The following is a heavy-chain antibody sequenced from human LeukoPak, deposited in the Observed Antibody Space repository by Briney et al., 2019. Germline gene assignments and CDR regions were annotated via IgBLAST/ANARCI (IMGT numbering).Heavy chain of an antibody. J-gene: IGHJ3*02. Sequence: ASVKVSCKASGYTFTGYYMHWVRQAPGQGLEWMGWINPNSGGTNYAQKFQGRVTMTRDTSISTAYMELSRLRSDDTAVYYCARPITSNDAFDIWGQGTMVTVSS. CDR2: INPNSGGT. V-gene: IGHV1-2*02. D-gene: IGHD3-16*01. CDR3: ARPITSNDAFDI. CDR1: GYTFTGYY.